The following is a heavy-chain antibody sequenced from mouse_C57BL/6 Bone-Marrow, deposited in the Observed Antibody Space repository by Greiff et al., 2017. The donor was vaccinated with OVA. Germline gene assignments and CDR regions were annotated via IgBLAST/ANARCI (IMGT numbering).Heavy chain of an antibody. J-gene: IGHJ1*03. CDR1: GFSFNTYA. V-gene: IGHV10-1*01. D-gene: IGHD3-3*01. CDR2: IRSKSNNYAT. Sequence: EVQGVESGGGLVQPKGSLKLSCAASGFSFNTYAMNWVRQAPGKGLEWVARIRSKSNNYATYYADSVKDRFTISRDDSESMLYLQMNNLKTEDTAMYYCVREGLWYFDVWGTGTTVTVSS. CDR3: VREGLWYFDV.